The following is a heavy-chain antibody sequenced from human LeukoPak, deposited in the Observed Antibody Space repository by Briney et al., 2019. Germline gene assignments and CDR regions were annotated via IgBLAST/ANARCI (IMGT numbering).Heavy chain of an antibody. J-gene: IGHJ5*02. D-gene: IGHD3-10*01. CDR1: GYTFTSYG. CDR2: ISAYNGNT. V-gene: IGHV1-18*01. CDR3: ARLYYYDITRGDWFDP. Sequence: RRASVKVSCKASGYTFTSYGISWVRQAPGQGLEWMGWISAYNGNTNYAQKPQGRVTMTTDTSTSTAYMELRSLRSDDTAVYYCARLYYYDITRGDWFDPWGQGTLVTVSS.